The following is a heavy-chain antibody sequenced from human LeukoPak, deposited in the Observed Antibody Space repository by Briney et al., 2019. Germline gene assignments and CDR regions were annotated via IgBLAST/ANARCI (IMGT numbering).Heavy chain of an antibody. CDR3: ARRGGSPLGAFDI. D-gene: IGHD1-26*01. CDR2: IYYSGST. CDR1: GVSISNYE. V-gene: IGHV4-59*01. Sequence: SETLSLTCTVSGVSISNYEWSWIRQPPGRGREWVGYIYYSGSTNYNPSLRSRVTISVDTAKNQFSLKLSSMTAADTAVYYCARRGGSPLGAFDIWGQGTMVTVSS. J-gene: IGHJ3*02.